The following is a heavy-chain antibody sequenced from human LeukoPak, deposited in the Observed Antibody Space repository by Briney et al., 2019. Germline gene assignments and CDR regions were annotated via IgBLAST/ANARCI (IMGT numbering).Heavy chain of an antibody. V-gene: IGHV1-2*02. J-gene: IGHJ6*02. Sequence: ASVKVSCKASGYTFTGYYMHWVRQAPGQGLEWMGWINPNSGGTNYQGRVTMTRDTSISTAYMELSRLRPDDTAVYYCARRRYYGSGNYGMDVWGQGTTVTVSS. CDR3: ARRRYYGSGNYGMDV. CDR2: INPNSGGT. CDR1: GYTFTGYY. D-gene: IGHD3-10*01.